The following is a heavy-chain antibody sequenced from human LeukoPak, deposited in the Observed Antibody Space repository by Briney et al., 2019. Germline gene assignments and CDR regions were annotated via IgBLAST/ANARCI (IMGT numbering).Heavy chain of an antibody. D-gene: IGHD6-6*01. CDR1: GFTFSNYA. V-gene: IGHV3-23*01. Sequence: QAGGSLRLSCAASGFTFSNYAMSWVRQAPGKGLEWFSAITASGGDTYPADAVKCRFSVSRDNSKNTLYLQMSNLRAEDTALYFCAKGSSSSRPYYFDYWGQGTLVTVSS. CDR2: ITASGGDT. CDR3: AKGSSSSRPYYFDY. J-gene: IGHJ4*02.